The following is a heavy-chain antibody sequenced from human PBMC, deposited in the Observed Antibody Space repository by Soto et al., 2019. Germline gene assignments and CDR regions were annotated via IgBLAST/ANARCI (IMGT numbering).Heavy chain of an antibody. V-gene: IGHV3-9*01. CDR2: ISWNSGSI. J-gene: IGHJ4*02. Sequence: SLSLSCAASGFTFDDYAMHWVRPAPGKGLEWVSGISWNSGSIGYADSVKGRFTISRDNAKNSLYLQMNSLRAEDTALYYCAKAPIGYCSGGSCPFDYWGQGTLVTVSS. D-gene: IGHD2-15*01. CDR3: AKAPIGYCSGGSCPFDY. CDR1: GFTFDDYA.